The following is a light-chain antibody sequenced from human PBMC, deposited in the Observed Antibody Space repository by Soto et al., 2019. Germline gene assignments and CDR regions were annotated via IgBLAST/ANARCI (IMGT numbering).Light chain of an antibody. J-gene: IGKJ5*01. Sequence: DIQMTQSPSSLSASVGDRVTITFRASQRISSYLNWYQQKPGKAPKLLIYAASTFQSGVPSRFSGSGSGTDFTLTISCLQSEDFATYYCQQYYSYPITFGQGTRPE. CDR2: AAS. CDR3: QQYYSYPIT. CDR1: QRISSY. V-gene: IGKV1-39*01.